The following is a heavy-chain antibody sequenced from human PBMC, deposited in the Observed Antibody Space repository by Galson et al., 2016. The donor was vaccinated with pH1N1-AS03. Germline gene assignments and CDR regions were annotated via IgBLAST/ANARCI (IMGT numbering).Heavy chain of an antibody. J-gene: IGHJ4*02. CDR3: ASSPDYSDTSVYYGTAY. D-gene: IGHD3-22*01. CDR1: GGTFSSYA. CDR2: LIPIFHTP. V-gene: IGHV1-69*06. Sequence: SVKVSCKASGGTFSSYAFTWVRQAPGQGLEWVGGLIPIFHTPNYAQKFQGRVTIIADKSTSTAYMELRSLTSEDTAVYYCASSPDYSDTSVYYGTAYCGQGTLVTVSS.